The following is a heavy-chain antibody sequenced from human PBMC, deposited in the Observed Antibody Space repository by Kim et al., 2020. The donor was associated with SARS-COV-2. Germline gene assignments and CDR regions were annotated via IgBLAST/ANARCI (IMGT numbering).Heavy chain of an antibody. J-gene: IGHJ6*02. Sequence: LKSRVTISVDTSKNQFSLKLSSVTAADTAVYYCARGLLWFGNYYYYGMDVWGQGTTVTVSS. D-gene: IGHD3-10*01. CDR3: ARGLLWFGNYYYYGMDV. V-gene: IGHV4-34*01.